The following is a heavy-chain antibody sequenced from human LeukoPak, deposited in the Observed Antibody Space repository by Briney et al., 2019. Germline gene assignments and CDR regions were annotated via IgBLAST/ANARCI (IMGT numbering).Heavy chain of an antibody. CDR3: ASATGYDGGGAFDD. CDR1: GFTFSSYW. J-gene: IGHJ4*02. V-gene: IGHV3-7*01. Sequence: GGSLRLSCAASGFTFSSYWMSWVRQAPGKGLEWVANIKQNGSEKYYVDSVKGRFTISRDNAKNSLYLQMNSLRAEDTAVYYCASATGYDGGGAFDDWGQGTLVTVSS. D-gene: IGHD2-15*01. CDR2: IKQNGSEK.